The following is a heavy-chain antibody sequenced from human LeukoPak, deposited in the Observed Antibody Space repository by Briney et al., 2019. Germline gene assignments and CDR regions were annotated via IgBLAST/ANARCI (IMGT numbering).Heavy chain of an antibody. CDR1: GFSVSNNY. CDR3: ATAVVWGAPTSPLDP. J-gene: IGHJ5*02. V-gene: IGHV3-66*01. Sequence: GGSLRLSCAASGFSVSNNYMYWVRQAPGKGLEWVAIIYAGDNTFYADSVRGRFSISRDNSKNTLYLQMNSLRAEDTAVYYCATAVVWGAPTSPLDPWGQGTLVTVSS. D-gene: IGHD3-10*01. CDR2: IYAGDNT.